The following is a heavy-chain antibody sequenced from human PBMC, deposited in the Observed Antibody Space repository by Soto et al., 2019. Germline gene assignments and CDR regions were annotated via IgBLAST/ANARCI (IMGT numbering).Heavy chain of an antibody. CDR3: ARQMGIAAAGTGGMDV. V-gene: IGHV5-51*01. Sequence: GESLKISCKGSGYSFTSYWIGWVRQMPGKGLEWMGIIYPGDSDTRYSPSFQGQVTISADKSISTAYLQWSSLKASDTAMYYCARQMGIAAAGTGGMDVWGQGTTVTVSS. J-gene: IGHJ6*02. D-gene: IGHD6-13*01. CDR1: GYSFTSYW. CDR2: IYPGDSDT.